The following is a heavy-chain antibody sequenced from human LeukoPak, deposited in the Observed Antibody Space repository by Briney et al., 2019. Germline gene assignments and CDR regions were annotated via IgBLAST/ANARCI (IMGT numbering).Heavy chain of an antibody. CDR3: AHPRYGSGSYRD. CDR2: IIPIFGTA. V-gene: IGHV1-69*05. D-gene: IGHD3-10*01. J-gene: IGHJ4*02. CDR1: GGTFSSYA. Sequence: SVKVSCKASGGTFSSYAISWVRQAPGQGLEWMGGIIPIFGTANCAQKFQGRVTITTDESTSTAYMELSSLRSEDTAVYYCAHPRYGSGSYRDWGQGTLVTVSS.